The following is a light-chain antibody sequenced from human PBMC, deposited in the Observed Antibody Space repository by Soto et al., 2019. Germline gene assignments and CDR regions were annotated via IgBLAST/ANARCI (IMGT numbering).Light chain of an antibody. CDR2: GAS. Sequence: VLTQSPGTLSLSPGERATLSCRASQSVGSSYVAWYQQTPGQAPRLLIYGASSRATGIPDRFSGSGSGTDFTLTISRLEPEDFAVYYCQQYGSSPPYNFGQGTKVDI. J-gene: IGKJ2*01. V-gene: IGKV3-20*01. CDR3: QQYGSSPPYN. CDR1: QSVGSSY.